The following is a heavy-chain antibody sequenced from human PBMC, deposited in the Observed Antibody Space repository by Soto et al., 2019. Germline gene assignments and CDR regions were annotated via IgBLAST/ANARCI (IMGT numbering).Heavy chain of an antibody. J-gene: IGHJ6*02. CDR2: TNVDGSNI. D-gene: IGHD3-3*01. V-gene: IGHV3-74*01. CDR3: ASIRFLELGGRL. CDR1: GVTFRNYW. Sequence: EVQLVESGGGLVQPGESLRLSCAGAGVTFRNYWMHWVRQAPGKGLEWVSCTNVDGSNITYADSVKGRFTISRDNARNTVYLQMNRLRVEDTAVYYCASIRFLELGGRLWGQGTKVTVSS.